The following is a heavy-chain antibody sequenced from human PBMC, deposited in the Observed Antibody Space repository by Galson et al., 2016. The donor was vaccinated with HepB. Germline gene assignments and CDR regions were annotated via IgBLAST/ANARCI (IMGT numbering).Heavy chain of an antibody. V-gene: IGHV1-69*13. Sequence: SVKVSCKASGGTFSSYAISWVRQAPGQGLEWMGGIIPIFGTTNYAQKFQGRVTITADESTRTAYMELSSLRSEDTAVYFCARGGGSSSWYDYWGQGTLVTVSS. CDR1: GGTFSSYA. CDR3: ARGGGSSSWYDY. D-gene: IGHD6-13*01. CDR2: IIPIFGTT. J-gene: IGHJ4*02.